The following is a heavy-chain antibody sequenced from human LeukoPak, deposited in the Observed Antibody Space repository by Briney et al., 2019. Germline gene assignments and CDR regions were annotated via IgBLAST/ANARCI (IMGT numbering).Heavy chain of an antibody. CDR2: IWYDGSNK. J-gene: IGHJ4*02. Sequence: GGSLRLSCAASGFTFSSYGMHWVRQAPGKGLEWVAVIWYDGSNKYYADSVKGRFTISRDNSKNTLFVQMNSLRAEDTAVYYCARDRSSSWSYYFDYWGQGTLVTVSS. D-gene: IGHD6-13*01. CDR1: GFTFSSYG. V-gene: IGHV3-33*01. CDR3: ARDRSSSWSYYFDY.